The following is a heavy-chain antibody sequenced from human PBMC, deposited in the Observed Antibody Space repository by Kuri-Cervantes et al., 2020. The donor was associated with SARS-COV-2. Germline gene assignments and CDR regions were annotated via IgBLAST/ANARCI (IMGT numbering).Heavy chain of an antibody. J-gene: IGHJ6*02. CDR3: ARDRPDSSSPQVWYYYYGMDV. CDR2: ISGSGGST. D-gene: IGHD6-6*01. Sequence: LSLTCAASGFTFSSYAMSWVRQAPGKGLEWVSAISGSGGSTYYADSVKGRFTISRDNAKNSLYLQMNSLRAEDTAVYYCARDRPDSSSPQVWYYYYGMDVWGQGTTVTVSS. V-gene: IGHV3-23*01. CDR1: GFTFSSYA.